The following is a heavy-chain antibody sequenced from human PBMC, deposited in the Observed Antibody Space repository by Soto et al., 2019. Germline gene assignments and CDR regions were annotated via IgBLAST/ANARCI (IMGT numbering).Heavy chain of an antibody. J-gene: IGHJ4*02. CDR1: GYTFTGYY. Sequence: ASVKVSCKASGYTFTGYYMHWVRQAPGQGLEWMGWINPNSGGTNYAQKFQGRVTMTRDTSISTAYMELSRLRSDDTAVYYCARLYCRSTSCWYWGQGTLVTVSS. D-gene: IGHD2-2*01. CDR2: INPNSGGT. CDR3: ARLYCRSTSCWY. V-gene: IGHV1-2*02.